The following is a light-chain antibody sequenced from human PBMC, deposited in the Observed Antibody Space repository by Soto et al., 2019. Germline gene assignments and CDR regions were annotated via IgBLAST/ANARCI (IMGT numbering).Light chain of an antibody. CDR1: QTISRW. CDR2: AAS. CDR3: QQANSFPIT. Sequence: DIQLTQTPCTLSASVGDEVTISCRAIQTISRWLAWYQQKPGKAPKLLIYAASSLQSGVPSRFSGSGSGTDFTLTISSLQPEDFATYYCQQANSFPITFGQGTRLEIK. J-gene: IGKJ5*01. V-gene: IGKV1-12*01.